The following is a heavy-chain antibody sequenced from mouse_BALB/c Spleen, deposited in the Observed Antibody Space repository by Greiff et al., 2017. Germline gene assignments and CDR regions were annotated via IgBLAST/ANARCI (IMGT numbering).Heavy chain of an antibody. CDR3: ARHDGYYYFDY. D-gene: IGHD2-3*01. CDR2: ISNGGGST. Sequence: DVKLVESGGGLVQPGGSLKLSCAASGFTFSSYTMSWVRQTPEKRLEWVAYISNGGGSTYYPDTVKGRFTISRDNAKNTLYLQMSSLKSEDTAMYYCARHDGYYYFDYWGQGTTLTVSS. J-gene: IGHJ2*01. V-gene: IGHV5-12-2*01. CDR1: GFTFSSYT.